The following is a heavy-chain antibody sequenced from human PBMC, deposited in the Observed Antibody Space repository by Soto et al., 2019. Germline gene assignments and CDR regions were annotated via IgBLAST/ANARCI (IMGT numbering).Heavy chain of an antibody. CDR2: INHSGST. D-gene: IGHD1-26*01. J-gene: IGHJ5*02. CDR3: ARVREPLTGGPWFDP. V-gene: IGHV4-34*01. CDR1: GGSFSGYY. Sequence: QVQLQQWGAGLLKPSETLSLTCAVYGGSFSGYYWSWIRQPPGKGLEWIGEINHSGSTNYNPSLTSRVPIXXDXSXTQFSRKLSSVTAADTPVYYCARVREPLTGGPWFDPWGQGTLVTVSS.